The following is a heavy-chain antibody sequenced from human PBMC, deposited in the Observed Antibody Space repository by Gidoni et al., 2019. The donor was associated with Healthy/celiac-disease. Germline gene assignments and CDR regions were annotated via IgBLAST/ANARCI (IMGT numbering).Heavy chain of an antibody. V-gene: IGHV3-21*01. CDR2: ISSSSSYI. Sequence: EVQLVESGGGLVKPGGSLRLSCAASGFTFSGYSMNWVRKAPGKGLGWVASISSSSSYIYYADSVKGRSTISRDNAKNSLYLKMNSLRAEDTAVYYCARGAAAVAGTAFDYWGQGTLVTVSS. CDR1: GFTFSGYS. D-gene: IGHD6-19*01. CDR3: ARGAAAVAGTAFDY. J-gene: IGHJ4*02.